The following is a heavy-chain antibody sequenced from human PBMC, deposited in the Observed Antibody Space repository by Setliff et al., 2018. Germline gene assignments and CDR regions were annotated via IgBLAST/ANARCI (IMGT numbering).Heavy chain of an antibody. V-gene: IGHV3-7*03. CDR3: ARVANPGSNSCYRPLDV. CDR1: GFSFSSFW. D-gene: IGHD3-16*02. J-gene: IGHJ3*01. CDR2: IKQDGSDK. Sequence: PGGSLRLSCAASGFSFSSFWMNWVRQAPGKGLEWVANIKQDGSDKYYVDSVKGRFTVSRDNANKSLFLQMNSLRAEDTAVYYCARVANPGSNSCYRPLDVWGQGTMVTV.